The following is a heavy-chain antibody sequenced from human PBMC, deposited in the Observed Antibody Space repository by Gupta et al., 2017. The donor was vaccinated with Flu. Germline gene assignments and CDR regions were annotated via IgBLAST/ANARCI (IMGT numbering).Heavy chain of an antibody. Sequence: QVQLQESGPGLVKPSETLSLTCTVSGDSISDYYWSWIRQPPGKGLEWSGYIYHTGSTNSNPSLKSRVTISVDTSKNHFSLKRSSVTAADTAVDDCARHSLLGYYHGWDVWGQGTAVTVSS. CDR2: IYHTGST. CDR3: ARHSLLGYYHGWDV. CDR1: GDSISDYY. J-gene: IGHJ6*02. V-gene: IGHV4-59*08. D-gene: IGHD3-16*01.